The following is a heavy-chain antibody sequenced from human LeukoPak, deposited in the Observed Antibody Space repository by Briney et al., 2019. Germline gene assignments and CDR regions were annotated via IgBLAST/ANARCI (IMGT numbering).Heavy chain of an antibody. CDR1: GYTFTSNH. CDR3: AKLAASETGEGS. Sequence: GASVKVSCTASGYTFTSNHTHCVRQAPGQGLEWMGVINPSGDSTSYAQKFQGRVTMTRDTSTSTVYMELSSLRSEDTAIYYCAKLAASETGEGSWGQGTLVTVSS. V-gene: IGHV1-46*01. J-gene: IGHJ5*02. D-gene: IGHD6-13*01. CDR2: INPSGDST.